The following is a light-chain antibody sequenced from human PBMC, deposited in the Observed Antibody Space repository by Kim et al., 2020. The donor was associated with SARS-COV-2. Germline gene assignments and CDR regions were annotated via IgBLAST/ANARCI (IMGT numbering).Light chain of an antibody. J-gene: IGLJ3*02. CDR3: QSYDSNNQGV. V-gene: IGLV6-57*04. Sequence: NFMLTQPHSVSESPGKTVTISCTRSSGSIDANYVQWYQQRPGSAPTTVFYEDKNRPFRVPDRFSGSIDRSSNSASLTISGLKTEDEADYYCQSYDSNNQGVFGGGTQLTVL. CDR2: EDK. CDR1: SGSIDANY.